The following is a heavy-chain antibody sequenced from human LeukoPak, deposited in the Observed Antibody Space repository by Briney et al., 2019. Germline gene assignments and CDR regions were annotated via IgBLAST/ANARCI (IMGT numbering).Heavy chain of an antibody. V-gene: IGHV4-34*01. J-gene: IGHJ6*03. Sequence: SETLSLTCAVYGGSFSGYYWSWIRQPPGKGLEWIGEINHSGSTNYNPSLKSRVTMSVDTSKNHFSLKVTSVTAADTAVYYCARFPTVRAFYFYYMDVWGKGTTVNVSS. CDR1: GGSFSGYY. CDR3: ARFPTVRAFYFYYMDV. D-gene: IGHD1-1*01. CDR2: INHSGST.